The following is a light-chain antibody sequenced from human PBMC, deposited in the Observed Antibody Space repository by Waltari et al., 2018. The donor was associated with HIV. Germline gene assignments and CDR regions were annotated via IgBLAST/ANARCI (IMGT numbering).Light chain of an antibody. CDR2: DDS. CDR3: QVWDGSSEHPGPV. CDR1: NIGRKS. Sequence: SHVLTQAPSVPVAPGPMARITCGGNNIGRKSVHWHQQKSGQAPVLVVYDDSDRPSGIPERFSGSNSGNTATLTLSRVEAGDEADYYCQVWDGSSEHPGPVFGGGTQLTVL. V-gene: IGLV3-21*02. J-gene: IGLJ7*01.